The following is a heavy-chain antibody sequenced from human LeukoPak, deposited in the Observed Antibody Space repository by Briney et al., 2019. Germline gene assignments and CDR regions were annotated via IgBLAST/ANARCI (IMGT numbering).Heavy chain of an antibody. V-gene: IGHV1-18*01. D-gene: IGHD5-18*01. CDR2: ISGYNGNT. CDR1: GYTFISYG. Sequence: ASVKVSCKASGYTFISYGISWVRQAPGQGLGWMGWISGYNGNTDYAQKFQGRVTMTTDTSTSTAYMELRSLRSDDTAIYYCARDEQLLPRWFDRWGQGTLVTVSS. J-gene: IGHJ5*02. CDR3: ARDEQLLPRWFDR.